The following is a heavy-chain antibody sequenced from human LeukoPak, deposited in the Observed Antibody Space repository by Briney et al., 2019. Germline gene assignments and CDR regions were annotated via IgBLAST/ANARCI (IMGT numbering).Heavy chain of an antibody. V-gene: IGHV1-46*01. J-gene: IGHJ4*02. CDR3: ARAGPRANRYLFDY. CDR1: GGTFSSYA. D-gene: IGHD3-16*02. CDR2: SNPSGGST. Sequence: ASVKVSCKASGGTFSSYAISWVRQAPGQRLEWMGISNPSGGSTSYAQKFQGRVTITRDTSTSTVYMELSSLRSEDTAVYYCARAGPRANRYLFDYWGQGTLVAVSS.